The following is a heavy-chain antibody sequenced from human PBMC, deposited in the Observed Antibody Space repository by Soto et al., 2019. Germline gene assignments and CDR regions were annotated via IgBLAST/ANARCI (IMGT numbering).Heavy chain of an antibody. CDR1: GFTFDHYT. Sequence: EVQLVESGGGLVQPGRSLRPACAASGFTFDHYTMHGVRQVPGKGLEWVSSITWHSGTIGYADSVKGRFTISRDNAKNFLYLQMDSLRGEDTALYYCAKEMLTFGDFNYYYMDVWGNGTTVTVSS. D-gene: IGHD3-16*01. CDR2: ITWHSGTI. CDR3: AKEMLTFGDFNYYYMDV. J-gene: IGHJ6*03. V-gene: IGHV3-9*01.